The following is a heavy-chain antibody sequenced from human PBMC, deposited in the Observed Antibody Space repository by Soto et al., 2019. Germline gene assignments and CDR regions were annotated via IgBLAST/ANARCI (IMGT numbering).Heavy chain of an antibody. D-gene: IGHD3-22*01. CDR1: GFTVSSNY. J-gene: IGHJ4*02. CDR3: TVYDSSGYYDY. Sequence: EVQLVESGGGLVQPGGSLRLSCAASGFTVSSNYMSWVRQAPGKGLEWVSVIYSGGSTYYADSVKGRFTISRDNSTNTLYLQMNSLRAEDTAVYYCTVYDSSGYYDYWGQGTLVTVSS. V-gene: IGHV3-66*01. CDR2: IYSGGST.